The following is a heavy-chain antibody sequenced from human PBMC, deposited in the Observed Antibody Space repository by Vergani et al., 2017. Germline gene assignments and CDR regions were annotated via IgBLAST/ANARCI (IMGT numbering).Heavy chain of an antibody. Sequence: QLQLQESGPGLVKPSETLSLTCTVSGGSISSRSYSWGWIRQPPEKGLEWIGIIYHVGSTYYNPSLKSRVTISGDTSNNHFSLKLSSVTAADTAVYYCAGWYVFLHYFDYWGQGTLVTVSS. V-gene: IGHV4-39*01. CDR1: GGSISSRSYS. D-gene: IGHD1-14*01. J-gene: IGHJ4*02. CDR3: AGWYVFLHYFDY. CDR2: IYHVGST.